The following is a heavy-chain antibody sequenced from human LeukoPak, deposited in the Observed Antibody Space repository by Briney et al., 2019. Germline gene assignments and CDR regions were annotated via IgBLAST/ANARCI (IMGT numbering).Heavy chain of an antibody. D-gene: IGHD3-16*01. CDR1: GYKFTDDY. V-gene: IGHV1-2*02. J-gene: IGHJ4*02. CDR3: APTAEAYTSWWKV. CDR2: INPDSGFT. Sequence: ASEKVSCKASGYKFTDDYMHWVRQAPGQGLEFMGWINPDSGFTNYAQKFKGRVTITRDTSISTAYLEVRSLTSDDTAVYYCAPTAEAYTSWWKVWGQGTLVTVSS.